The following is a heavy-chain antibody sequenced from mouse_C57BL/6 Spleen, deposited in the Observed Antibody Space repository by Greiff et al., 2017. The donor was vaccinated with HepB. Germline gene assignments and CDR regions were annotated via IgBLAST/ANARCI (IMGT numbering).Heavy chain of an antibody. D-gene: IGHD2-4*01. CDR2: FHPDNGDT. J-gene: IGHJ4*01. CDR3: ARGDYDVTDYAMDY. V-gene: IGHV1-47*01. CDR1: GYTFTTYP. Sequence: VKLQESGAELVKPGASVKMSCKASGYTFTTYPIEWMKQNHGKSLEWIGNFHPDNGDTKYNEKFKGKATLTVEKSSSTVYLELSRLTSDDSAVYYCARGDYDVTDYAMDYWGQGTSVTVSS.